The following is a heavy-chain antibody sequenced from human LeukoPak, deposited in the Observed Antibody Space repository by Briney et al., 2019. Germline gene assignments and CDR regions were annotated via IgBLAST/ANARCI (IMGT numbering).Heavy chain of an antibody. CDR2: IYYSGST. CDR1: GGSISSYY. CDR3: ATVGLYCSGGSCYSDGMDV. D-gene: IGHD2-15*01. Sequence: PSETLSLTCTVSGGSISSYYWSWIRQPPGKGLEWIGYIYYSGSTNYNPSLKSRVTISVDTSKNQFSLKLSSVTAADTAVYYCATVGLYCSGGSCYSDGMDVWGKGTTVTVSS. V-gene: IGHV4-59*01. J-gene: IGHJ6*04.